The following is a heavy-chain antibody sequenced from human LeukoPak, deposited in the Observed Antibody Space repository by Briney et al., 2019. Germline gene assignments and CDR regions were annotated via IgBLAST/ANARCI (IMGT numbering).Heavy chain of an antibody. CDR3: ARDRYYYGSGSYRHYYYGKDV. V-gene: IGHV4-59*01. D-gene: IGHD3-10*01. CDR1: GGSINSYY. CDR2: IYYSGST. Sequence: SETLSLPCTVSGGSINSYYWRWIRRSPGEGLEWIRYIYYSGSTIYNPSLKSRVTISVDTSKNQFSLKLSSVTAADTAVYYCARDRYYYGSGSYRHYYYGKDVWGKGTTVTVSS. J-gene: IGHJ6*04.